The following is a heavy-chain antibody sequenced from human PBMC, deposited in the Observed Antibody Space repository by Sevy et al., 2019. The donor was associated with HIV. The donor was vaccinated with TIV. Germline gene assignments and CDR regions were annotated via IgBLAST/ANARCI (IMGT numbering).Heavy chain of an antibody. Sequence: GGSLRLSCAASGFTFSIIYMNWVRQSPGKGLEWVGRMKSKTDGGTTDYAAPVKDRFTMSRDDSKNTLYLQMNSLEADDTAVYYCTTVGFPHGGSEAFDIWGKAQWSPSPQ. CDR3: TTVGFPHGGSEAFDI. J-gene: IGHJ3*02. D-gene: IGHD3-16*01. V-gene: IGHV3-15*01. CDR1: GFTFSIIY. CDR2: MKSKTDGGTT.